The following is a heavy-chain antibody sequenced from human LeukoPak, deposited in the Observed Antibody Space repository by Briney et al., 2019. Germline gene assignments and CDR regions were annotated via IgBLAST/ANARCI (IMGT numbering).Heavy chain of an antibody. Sequence: ASVKVSCKASGYTFTSYDINWVRQATGQGLERMGWMNPNSGNTGYTQKFQGRVTMTRNTSISTAYMELSSLRSEDTAVYYCARRARDTALFDPWGQGTLVTVSS. D-gene: IGHD5-18*01. V-gene: IGHV1-8*01. J-gene: IGHJ5*02. CDR1: GYTFTSYD. CDR3: ARRARDTALFDP. CDR2: MNPNSGNT.